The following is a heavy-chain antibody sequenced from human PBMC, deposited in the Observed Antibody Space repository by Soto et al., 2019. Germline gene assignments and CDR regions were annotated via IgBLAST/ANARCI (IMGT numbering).Heavy chain of an antibody. V-gene: IGHV4-59*01. J-gene: IGHJ4*02. CDR2: IYYSGST. CDR1: GGSISSYY. Sequence: QVQLQESGPGLVKPSETLSLTCTVSGGSISSYYWSWIRQPPGKGLEWIGYIYYSGSTNYNPSLKCRVTISIDTSKKQSSLKLSSVTEADPAVYYCAGGRTSNKEAFDYWGQGTLVTVSS. D-gene: IGHD4-4*01. CDR3: AGGRTSNKEAFDY.